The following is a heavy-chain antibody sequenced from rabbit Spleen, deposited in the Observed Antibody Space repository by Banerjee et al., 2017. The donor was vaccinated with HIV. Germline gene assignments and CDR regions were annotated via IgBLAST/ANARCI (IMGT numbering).Heavy chain of an antibody. Sequence: QSLEESGGDLVKPGASLTLTCTASGFSLSNIYYMCWVRQAPGKGLEWIACIYIGDGNTYYASGAKGRFTISKTSSTTVTLQMTSLTAADTATYLCARDLTHFNGWENLWGPGTLVTIS. CDR3: ARDLTHFNGWENL. J-gene: IGHJ4*01. D-gene: IGHD3-1*01. CDR1: GFSLSNIYY. V-gene: IGHV1S40*01. CDR2: IYIGDGNT.